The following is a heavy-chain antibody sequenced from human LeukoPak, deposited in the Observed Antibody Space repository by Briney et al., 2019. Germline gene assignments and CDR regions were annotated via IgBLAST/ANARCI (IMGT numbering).Heavy chain of an antibody. V-gene: IGHV3-48*03. D-gene: IGHD3-22*01. J-gene: IGHJ4*02. CDR3: TTLGYHLDS. CDR1: GFDFGAYE. CDR2: FAGSDTTK. Sequence: PGGSLRPSCAASGFDFGAYEMNWVHQAPGKGLEWVAYFAGSDTTKYYADSVRGRFTISRDNAKNSLYLQMNSLRAEDTALYYCTTLGYHLDSWGQGTLVTVSS.